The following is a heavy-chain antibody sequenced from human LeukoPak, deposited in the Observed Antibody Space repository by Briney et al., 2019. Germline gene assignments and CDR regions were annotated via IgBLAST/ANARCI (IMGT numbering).Heavy chain of an antibody. Sequence: GSLRLSCVGSGFTFGEYGMHWVRQVPGKGLEWVSHITWDGGSTYYAGSVKGRFTISRDNAKNTLYLQMNSLRAEDTAVYYXXXXXXXXXXXSGYYSLSYAFDIWGQGTMVTVSS. V-gene: IGHV3-43D*03. CDR2: ITWDGGST. CDR3: XXXXXXXXXXSGYYSLSYAFDI. CDR1: GFTFGEYG. D-gene: IGHD3-3*01. J-gene: IGHJ3*02.